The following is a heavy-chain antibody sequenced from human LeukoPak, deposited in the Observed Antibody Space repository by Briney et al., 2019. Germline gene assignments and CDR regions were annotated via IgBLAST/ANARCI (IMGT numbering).Heavy chain of an antibody. CDR3: AKFSTEKDSRGY. Sequence: GGSLRLSCAASGFTFSSYSMNWVRQAPGKGLEWVSSISSSSSYIYYADSVKGRFTISRDNAKNSLYLQMDSLRVEDTAVYYCAKFSTEKDSRGYWGQGTLVTVSS. CDR2: ISSSSSYI. V-gene: IGHV3-21*01. CDR1: GFTFSSYS. D-gene: IGHD3-22*01. J-gene: IGHJ4*02.